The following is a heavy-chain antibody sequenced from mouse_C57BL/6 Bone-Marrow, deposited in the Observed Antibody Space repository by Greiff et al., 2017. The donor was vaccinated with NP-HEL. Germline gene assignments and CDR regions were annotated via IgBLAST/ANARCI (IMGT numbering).Heavy chain of an antibody. CDR1: GYTFTSYT. Sequence: QVQLKESGAELARPGASVKMSCKASGYTFTSYTMHWVKQRPGQGLEWIGYINPSSGYTKYNQKFKDKATLTADKSSSTAYMQLSSLTSEDSAVYYCARYDYDEGGAMDYWGQGTSVTVSS. J-gene: IGHJ4*01. D-gene: IGHD2-4*01. CDR2: INPSSGYT. CDR3: ARYDYDEGGAMDY. V-gene: IGHV1-4*01.